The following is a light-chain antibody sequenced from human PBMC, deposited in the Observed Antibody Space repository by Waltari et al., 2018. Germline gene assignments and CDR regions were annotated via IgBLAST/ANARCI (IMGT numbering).Light chain of an antibody. CDR1: QSVNSNY. Sequence: EIVLTQSPGTLSLSPAERATLSCRASQSVNSNYLAWYQQKPGQAPRLLIYGASSRATGIPDRFSGSGSGTDFIFTISRLEPEDFAVYYCQQYGSSPPYTFGQGTKLEIK. V-gene: IGKV3-20*01. J-gene: IGKJ2*01. CDR3: QQYGSSPPYT. CDR2: GAS.